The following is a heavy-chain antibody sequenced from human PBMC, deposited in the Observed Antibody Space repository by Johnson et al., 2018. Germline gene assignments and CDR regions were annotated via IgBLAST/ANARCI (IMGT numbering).Heavy chain of an antibody. J-gene: IGHJ6*02. CDR2: IWYDGSNK. CDR3: ASDGVSWDYYGMDV. V-gene: IGHV3-33*01. D-gene: IGHD1-26*01. Sequence: QVQLVESGGGLVKPGRSXRLSCAASGFTFSSFGMNWVRQAPGKGLEWVAVIWYDGSNKYYADPVKGRFTISRDNSKNTLYVQMNSLRAEDTAVYYCASDGVSWDYYGMDVWGQGTTVTVSS. CDR1: GFTFSSFG.